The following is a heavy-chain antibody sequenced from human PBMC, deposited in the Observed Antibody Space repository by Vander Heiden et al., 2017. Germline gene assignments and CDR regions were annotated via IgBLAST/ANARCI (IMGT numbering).Heavy chain of an antibody. Sequence: QVQLVESGGGVVQPGRSLRLSCAASGFTFSSYGMHWVRQAQGKGLEWVAVIWYDGSNKYYADSVKGRFTISRDNSKNTLYLQMNSLRAEDTAVYYCARDRGYSSGWYPNYYYYGMDVWGQGTTVTVSS. CDR3: ARDRGYSSGWYPNYYYYGMDV. CDR1: GFTFSSYG. D-gene: IGHD6-19*01. J-gene: IGHJ6*02. CDR2: IWYDGSNK. V-gene: IGHV3-33*01.